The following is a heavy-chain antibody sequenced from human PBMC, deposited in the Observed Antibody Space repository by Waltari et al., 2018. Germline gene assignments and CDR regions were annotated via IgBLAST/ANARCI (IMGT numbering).Heavy chain of an antibody. D-gene: IGHD3-22*01. V-gene: IGHV3-9*01. CDR3: AKGGYDSSGYFYFQH. CDR1: GFTFDAYA. J-gene: IGHJ1*01. Sequence: EVQLVESGGGLVQPGRSLRLSCAASGFTFDAYAMHWVRHATGNGLEWVSGISWNSGSIGYADSVKGRFTISRDNAKNSLYLQMNSLRAEDTALYYCAKGGYDSSGYFYFQHWGQGTLVTVSS. CDR2: ISWNSGSI.